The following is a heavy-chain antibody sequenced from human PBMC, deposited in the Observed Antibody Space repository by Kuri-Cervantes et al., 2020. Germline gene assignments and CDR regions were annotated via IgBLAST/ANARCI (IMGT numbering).Heavy chain of an antibody. CDR1: GFTFDDYG. J-gene: IGHJ5*02. CDR3: TKDIFTMVRGVIET. CDR2: INWNGGST. Sequence: GGSLRLSCAASGFTFDDYGMSWVRQAPGKGLEWVSGINWNGGSTGYADSVKGRFTISRDNAKNSLYLQMNSLRAEDTALYYCTKDIFTMVRGVIETWGQGILVTVSS. D-gene: IGHD3-10*01. V-gene: IGHV3-20*04.